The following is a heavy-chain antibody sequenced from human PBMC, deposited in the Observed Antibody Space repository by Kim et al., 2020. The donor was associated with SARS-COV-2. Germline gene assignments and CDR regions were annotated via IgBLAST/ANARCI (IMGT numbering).Heavy chain of an antibody. CDR2: ISAYNGNT. CDR1: GYTFTSYG. Sequence: ASVKVSCKASGYTFTSYGISWVRQAPGQGLEWMGWISAYNGNTNYAQKLQGRVTMTTDTSTSTAYMELRSLRSDDTAVYYCARDEEVQWPQYYYYYGMDVWGQGTTVTVSS. J-gene: IGHJ6*02. D-gene: IGHD1-26*01. CDR3: ARDEEVQWPQYYYYYGMDV. V-gene: IGHV1-18*01.